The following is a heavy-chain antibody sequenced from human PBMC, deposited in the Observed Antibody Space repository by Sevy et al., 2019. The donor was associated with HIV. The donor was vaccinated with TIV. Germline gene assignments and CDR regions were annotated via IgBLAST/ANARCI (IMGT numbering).Heavy chain of an antibody. V-gene: IGHV1-24*01. Sequence: ASVKVSCKVSGYTLTQLSMHWVRQAPGKGLEWMGSFDPEDGETLYAQKFQGRVTMTEDTSTDTAYMELSSLRSEDTAIHYCATTKDYYESSGSPFDYWGQGTLVTVSS. J-gene: IGHJ4*02. CDR1: GYTLTQLS. CDR2: FDPEDGET. CDR3: ATTKDYYESSGSPFDY. D-gene: IGHD3-22*01.